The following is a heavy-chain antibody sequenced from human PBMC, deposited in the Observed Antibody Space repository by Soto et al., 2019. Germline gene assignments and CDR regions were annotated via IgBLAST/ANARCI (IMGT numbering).Heavy chain of an antibody. J-gene: IGHJ2*01. D-gene: IGHD6-25*01. CDR3: AREGGAAPGARREWYLDL. CDR1: GYPLTDFY. CDR2: INPHTGDT. Sequence: QVQLVQSGAEVKKTGASVTVSCKTSGYPLTDFYIHWVRQAPGQGLEWLAWINPHTGDTNTALKFQGRVSMTRDTSINTAFMDLTRLTSDDTGVYYCAREGGAAPGARREWYLDLWGRGTLVSVSS. V-gene: IGHV1-2*02.